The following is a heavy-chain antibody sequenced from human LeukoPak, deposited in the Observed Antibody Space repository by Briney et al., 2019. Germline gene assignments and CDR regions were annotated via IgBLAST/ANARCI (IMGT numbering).Heavy chain of an antibody. CDR1: GGSISSGDYY. D-gene: IGHD3-10*01. V-gene: IGHV4-30-4*08. Sequence: SQTLSLTCTVSGGSISSGDYYWSWIRQPPGKGLEWIGYIYYSGSTNYNPSLKSRVTISVDTSKNQFSLKLSSVTAADTAVYYCARHAEYGSGSYTRFDYWGQGTLVTVSS. CDR2: IYYSGST. J-gene: IGHJ4*02. CDR3: ARHAEYGSGSYTRFDY.